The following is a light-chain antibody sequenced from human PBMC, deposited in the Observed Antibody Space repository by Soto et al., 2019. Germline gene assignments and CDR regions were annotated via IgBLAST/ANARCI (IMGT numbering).Light chain of an antibody. J-gene: IGKJ1*01. V-gene: IGKV3-15*01. CDR1: QSVGSN. CDR3: QQYNSWPQA. Sequence: EIVLTHSPATLSVSPGERATLSCRASQSVGSNLAWYHQKPGQAPSLLIYGASTRATGIPARFSGSGSGTEFTLTISSLQSEDFAVYYCQQYNSWPQAFGQGTKVEIK. CDR2: GAS.